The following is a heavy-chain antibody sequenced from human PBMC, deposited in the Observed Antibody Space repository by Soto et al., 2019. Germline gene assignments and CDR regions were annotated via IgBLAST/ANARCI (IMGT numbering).Heavy chain of an antibody. V-gene: IGHV3-30*18. CDR1: GFTFSYYA. CDR3: AKGLGELSPESFDY. Sequence: QVHLVESGGGVVQSGRSLRLSCAASGFTFSYYAMHWVRQAPGKGLERVAVISYDGSDKYYGDSVKGRFTISRDNSKNTLDLQMNSLRADDTAVYYCAKGLGELSPESFDYWGQGTLITVSS. CDR2: ISYDGSDK. J-gene: IGHJ4*02. D-gene: IGHD3-16*02.